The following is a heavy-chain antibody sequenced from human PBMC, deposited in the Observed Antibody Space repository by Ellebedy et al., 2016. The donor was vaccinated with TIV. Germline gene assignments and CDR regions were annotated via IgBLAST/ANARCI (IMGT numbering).Heavy chain of an antibody. V-gene: IGHV3-7*01. CDR3: ARRGSYGDYAVHVNNWFDS. D-gene: IGHD4-17*01. CDR2: IYQDGSEK. CDR1: GFSFRGYW. J-gene: IGHJ5*01. Sequence: GESLKISCAASGFSFRGYWMSWVRQAPGKGLEWVANIYQDGSEKYYVDSVEGRFTISRDNAKNELYLQMKSLRVEDTAVYYCARRGSYGDYAVHVNNWFDSWGQGTPVTVSP.